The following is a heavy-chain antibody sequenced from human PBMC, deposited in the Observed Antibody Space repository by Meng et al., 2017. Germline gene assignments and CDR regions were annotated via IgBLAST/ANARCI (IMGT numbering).Heavy chain of an antibody. CDR1: GGSISRSDW. CDR3: ARDGRSWD. V-gene: IGHV4-4*02. CDR2: IYHSGSP. Sequence: VELGGLGTGVVKPAGSLSLTCAVSGGSISRSDWWSWVRQPPGKGLEWIGEIYHSGSPNYNPSLTSRVTISVDKSKNQFSPKLSSVTAADTAVYYCARDGRSWDWGQGTLVTVSS. J-gene: IGHJ4*02. D-gene: IGHD7-27*01.